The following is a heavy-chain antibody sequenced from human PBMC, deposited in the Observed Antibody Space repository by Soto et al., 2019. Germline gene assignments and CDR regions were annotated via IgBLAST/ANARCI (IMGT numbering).Heavy chain of an antibody. J-gene: IGHJ6*02. D-gene: IGHD5-12*01. CDR1: GYSFTSYW. CDR2: IDPSDSYT. Sequence: GGPLKPSCKGSGYSFTSYWSSWVRQIPGKGLGWVGRIDPSDSYTNYSPSFQGHVTISADKSISTAYLQWSSLKASDTAMYYCATASFVRRGGYDSTHSYYYSGMDVWGQGTTVTVSS. V-gene: IGHV5-10-1*01. CDR3: ATASFVRRGGYDSTHSYYYSGMDV.